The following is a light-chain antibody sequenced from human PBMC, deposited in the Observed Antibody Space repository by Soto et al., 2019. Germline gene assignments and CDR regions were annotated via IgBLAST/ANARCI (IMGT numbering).Light chain of an antibody. J-gene: IGLJ2*01. CDR1: SNDVGRYNL. CDR2: EAT. Sequence: QSAMTQPASVSGSPEQSITISCTGTSNDVGRYNLVSWYQQHPGKAPKVMIYEATKRPSGASNRFSGSKSGNTASLTISGLQAEDEADYYCCAYAGSGSVVFGVGPKVTVL. CDR3: CAYAGSGSVV. V-gene: IGLV2-23*01.